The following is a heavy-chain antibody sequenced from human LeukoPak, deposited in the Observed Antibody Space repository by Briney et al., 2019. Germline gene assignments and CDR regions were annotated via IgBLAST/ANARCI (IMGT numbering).Heavy chain of an antibody. J-gene: IGHJ4*02. CDR3: AKDSPSRTATTEVPVDY. CDR1: GFTFSSFG. Sequence: PGGSLRLSCAASGFTFSSFGMHWVRQAPGKGLEWLASISSSSSYIYFANSVRGRFTISRDNAKNSLYLQMNSLRAEDTAVYYCAKDSPSRTATTEVPVDYWGQGTLVTVSS. D-gene: IGHD1/OR15-1a*01. CDR2: ISSSSSYI. V-gene: IGHV3-21*01.